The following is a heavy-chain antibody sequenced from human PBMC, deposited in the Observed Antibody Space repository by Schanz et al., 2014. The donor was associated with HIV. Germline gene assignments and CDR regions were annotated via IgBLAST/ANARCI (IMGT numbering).Heavy chain of an antibody. CDR2: ISGSGGST. D-gene: IGHD5-12*01. J-gene: IGHJ4*02. Sequence: EVQLLESGGGLVQPGGSLRLSCAASGFTFSSYAMSWVRQAPGKGLEWVSAISGSGGSTYYADSVKGRFTISRDNSKNTLYLQMTTLRIDDTAVYYCAKGLTIWLQPPFDYWGQGTLVTVSS. CDR1: GFTFSSYA. CDR3: AKGLTIWLQPPFDY. V-gene: IGHV3-23*01.